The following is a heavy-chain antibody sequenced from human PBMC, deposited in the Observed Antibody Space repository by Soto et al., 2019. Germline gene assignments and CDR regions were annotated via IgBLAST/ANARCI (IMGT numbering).Heavy chain of an antibody. V-gene: IGHV3-30*18. CDR1: GFTFSSYG. CDR3: AKDFRLRQWAGTADWDY. Sequence: QVQLVESGGGVVQPGRSLRLSCAASGFTFSSYGMHWVRQAPGKGLEWVAVISYDGSNKYYADSVKGRFTISRDNSKNTLYLQMNSLRAEDTAVYYCAKDFRLRQWAGTADWDYWGQGTLVTVSS. J-gene: IGHJ4*02. CDR2: ISYDGSNK. D-gene: IGHD6-19*01.